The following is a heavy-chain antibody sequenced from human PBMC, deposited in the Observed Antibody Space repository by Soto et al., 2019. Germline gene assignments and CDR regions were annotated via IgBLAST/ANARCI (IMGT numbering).Heavy chain of an antibody. V-gene: IGHV1-18*01. D-gene: IGHD2-15*01. J-gene: IGHJ4*02. CDR1: GYTFTSYG. Sequence: QVQLVQSGAEVKKPGASVKVSCKASGYTFTSYGINWVRQAPGQGLEWMGWISVYNGNTNYAQNLQGRVTMTTDTSTRTAYMQLRSLRSDVTAVYYCATDIRCSGGTCYVYWGQGTLVTVSS. CDR3: ATDIRCSGGTCYVY. CDR2: ISVYNGNT.